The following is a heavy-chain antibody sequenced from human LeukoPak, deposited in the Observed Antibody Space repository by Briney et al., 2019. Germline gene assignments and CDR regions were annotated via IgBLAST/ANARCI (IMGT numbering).Heavy chain of an antibody. Sequence: PGESLRLSCAASGFTFSSYAMSWVRQAPGKGLEWVSAISGSGGSTYYADSVKGRFTISRDNSKNTLYLQMNSLRAEDTAVYYCAKFSLIGAAALIRGNWFDPWGQGTLVTVSS. D-gene: IGHD6-13*01. J-gene: IGHJ5*02. CDR3: AKFSLIGAAALIRGNWFDP. CDR1: GFTFSSYA. V-gene: IGHV3-23*01. CDR2: ISGSGGST.